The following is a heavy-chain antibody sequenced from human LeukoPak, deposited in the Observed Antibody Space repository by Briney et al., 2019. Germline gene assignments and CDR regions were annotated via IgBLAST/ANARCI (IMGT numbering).Heavy chain of an antibody. CDR3: AGQLADCPMDV. V-gene: IGHV4-4*07. CDR1: GGSSSNYY. Sequence: SETLSLTCTVSGGSSSNYYWSWIRQPAGEGLEWIGRIYAGGNIIYNPSLRSRVTLSVDTSKNQFSLKLSSVTAADTAVYYCAGQLADCPMDVWGQGTTVTASS. D-gene: IGHD2-21*02. J-gene: IGHJ6*02. CDR2: IYAGGNI.